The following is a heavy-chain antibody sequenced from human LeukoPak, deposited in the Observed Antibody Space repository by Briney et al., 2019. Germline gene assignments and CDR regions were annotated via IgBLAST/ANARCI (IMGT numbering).Heavy chain of an antibody. CDR1: GGTFSSYA. J-gene: IGHJ4*02. CDR2: IIPIFGTA. V-gene: IGHV1-69*13. CDR3: ARAAYCGGDCYRDFDY. D-gene: IGHD2-21*02. Sequence: ASVKVSCKASGGTFSSYAISWVRQAPGQGLEWMGGIIPIFGTANYAQKFQGRVTITADESTSTAYMELSSLRSEDTAVYYCARAAYCGGDCYRDFDYWGQGTLVTVSS.